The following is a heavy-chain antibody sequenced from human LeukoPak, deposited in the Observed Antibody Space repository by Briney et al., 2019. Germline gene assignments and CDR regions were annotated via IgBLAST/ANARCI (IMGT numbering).Heavy chain of an antibody. CDR2: ISGSGGST. D-gene: IGHD2-2*01. CDR3: ASDIVVVPAATLLHSYYYYMDV. CDR1: GLTFSNYG. Sequence: PGGSLRLSCAASGLTFSNYGMSWVRQAPGKGLEWVSAISGSGGSTYYADSVKGRFTISRDDSKNTLYLQMNSLRAEDTAVYYCASDIVVVPAATLLHSYYYYMDVWGKGTTVTVSS. V-gene: IGHV3-23*01. J-gene: IGHJ6*03.